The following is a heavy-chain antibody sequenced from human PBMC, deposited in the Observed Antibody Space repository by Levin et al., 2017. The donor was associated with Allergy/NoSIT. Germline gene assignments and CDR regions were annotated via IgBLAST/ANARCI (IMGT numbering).Heavy chain of an antibody. Sequence: GESLKISCKASGYIFTNYDINWVRQATGQGLEWMGWMNPDSGNTGYAQKFQGRVTMTRNTSISTAYMELSSLRSEDTAVYYCARVKSLLNYYYGMDVWGQGTTVTVSS. CDR1: GYIFTNYD. CDR2: MNPDSGNT. D-gene: IGHD2-15*01. J-gene: IGHJ6*02. CDR3: ARVKSLLNYYYGMDV. V-gene: IGHV1-8*01.